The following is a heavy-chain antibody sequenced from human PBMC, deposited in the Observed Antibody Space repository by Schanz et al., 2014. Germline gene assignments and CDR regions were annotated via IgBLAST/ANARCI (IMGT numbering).Heavy chain of an antibody. V-gene: IGHV3-30*04. CDR3: TRDRGALINHNDALDL. CDR1: GFTFSTCA. J-gene: IGHJ6*02. D-gene: IGHD1-1*01. CDR2: TSTDGTKT. Sequence: VQLVESGGGVVQPGRSLRLSCAASGFTFSTCAMHWVRQAPGQGLEKVAVTSTDGTKTYYAASVRGRFTISRDNSKNTVYLQMNSLRSEDTAVYYCTRDRGALINHNDALDLWGQGTTVTVSS.